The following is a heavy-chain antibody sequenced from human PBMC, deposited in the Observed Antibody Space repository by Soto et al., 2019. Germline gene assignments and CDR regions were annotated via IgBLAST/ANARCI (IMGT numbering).Heavy chain of an antibody. J-gene: IGHJ6*02. CDR1: GYTFTSYA. CDR2: INAGNGNT. CDR3: ARSPPGVYGSGSPPDV. Sequence: ASVKVSCKASGYTFTSYAMHWVRQAPGQRLEWMGWINAGNGNTKYSQKFQGRVTITRDTSASTAYMELSSLRSEDTAVYYCARSPPGVYGSGSPPDVWGQGTTATVSS. D-gene: IGHD3-10*01. V-gene: IGHV1-3*01.